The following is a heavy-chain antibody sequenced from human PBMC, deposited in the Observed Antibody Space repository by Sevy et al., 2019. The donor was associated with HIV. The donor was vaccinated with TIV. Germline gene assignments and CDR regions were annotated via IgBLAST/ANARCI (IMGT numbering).Heavy chain of an antibody. J-gene: IGHJ5*02. CDR3: ERGIAAGGGVDP. V-gene: IGHV3-53*01. Sequence: GGSLRLSCAASGFTVSSNYMSWVRQAPGKGLEWVSGIYSGGSTYYADSVKGRFTISRDNSKNTLYLQMNSLRAEDTAVYYCERGIAAGGGVDPWGQGTLVTVSS. CDR2: IYSGGST. CDR1: GFTVSSNY. D-gene: IGHD6-13*01.